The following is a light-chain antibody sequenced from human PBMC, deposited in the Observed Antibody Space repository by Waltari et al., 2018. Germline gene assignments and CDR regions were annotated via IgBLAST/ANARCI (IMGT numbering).Light chain of an antibody. V-gene: IGLV2-11*01. J-gene: IGLJ6*01. CDR1: SSDIGYYNA. CDR2: EVS. CDR3: SSYAGSNTFDV. Sequence: QAAPTQPPSVSGSPGQSVTISCTGTSSDIGYYNAVSWYQQHPDKAPKLMIYEVSKRPSGVSDRFSGSKSGNTPSLTISGLQAEDEADYYCSSYAGSNTFDVFGSGTKLTVL.